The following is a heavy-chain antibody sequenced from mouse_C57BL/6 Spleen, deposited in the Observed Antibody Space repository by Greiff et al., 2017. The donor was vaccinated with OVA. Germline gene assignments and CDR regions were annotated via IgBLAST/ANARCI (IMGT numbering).Heavy chain of an antibody. Sequence: QVQLQQSGADLARPGASVKMSCKASGYTFTSYTMHWVKQRPGQGLEWIGYINPSSGYTKYNQKFKDKATLTADKSSSTAYMQLSSLTSEDSAVYYCARSYGSNWYFDVWGTGTTVTVSS. J-gene: IGHJ1*03. V-gene: IGHV1-4*01. CDR2: INPSSGYT. CDR1: GYTFTSYT. CDR3: ARSYGSNWYFDV. D-gene: IGHD2-2*01.